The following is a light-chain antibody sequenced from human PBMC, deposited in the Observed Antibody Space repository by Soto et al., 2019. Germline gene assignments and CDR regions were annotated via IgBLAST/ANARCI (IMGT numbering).Light chain of an antibody. CDR3: QQYNNWPRT. J-gene: IGKJ1*01. CDR2: GAS. Sequence: EIVMTQSPATLSVSPGERATLSCRASQSVSSNLAWYQQKPGQAPRLLIYGASTRATGIPARFSGSGSGTEVTLTISSLQSEDFVVYYSQQYNNWPRTFGQGTKVEIK. CDR1: QSVSSN. V-gene: IGKV3-15*01.